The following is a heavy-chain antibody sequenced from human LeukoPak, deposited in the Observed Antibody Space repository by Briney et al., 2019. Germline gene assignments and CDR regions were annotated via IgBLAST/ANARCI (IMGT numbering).Heavy chain of an antibody. CDR3: AREDSSGWYDY. V-gene: IGHV4-39*07. CDR1: GGSISSRSYY. CDR2: VYYGGNT. J-gene: IGHJ4*02. Sequence: SSETLSLTCTVSGGSISSRSYYRGWIRQPPGKGLEWIGSVYYGGNTYYNPSLKSRVTISVDTSKNQFSLKLSSVTAADTAVYYCAREDSSGWYDYWGQGTLVTVSS. D-gene: IGHD6-19*01.